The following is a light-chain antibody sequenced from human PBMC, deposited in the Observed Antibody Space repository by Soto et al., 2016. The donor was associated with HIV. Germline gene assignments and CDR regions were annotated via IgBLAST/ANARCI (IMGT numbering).Light chain of an antibody. CDR2: KDS. V-gene: IGLV3-27*01. CDR3: QAWDSSTARVV. J-gene: IGLJ2*01. CDR1: VPAKKY. Sequence: SYELTQPSSVSVSPGQTARITCSGDVPAKKYARWFQQKPGQAPVLVIYKDSERPSGIPERFSGSSSGTTVTLTISGAQVEDEADYYCQAWDSSTARVVFGGGTKLTVL.